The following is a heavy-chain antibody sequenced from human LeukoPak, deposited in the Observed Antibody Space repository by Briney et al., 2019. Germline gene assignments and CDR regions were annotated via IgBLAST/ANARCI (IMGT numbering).Heavy chain of an antibody. V-gene: IGHV3-7*01. CDR3: GRRYTTDFDY. J-gene: IGHJ4*02. CDR2: IKQDGSEK. Sequence: GRSLRLSCAASGFTFSSYWMSWVRQAPGEGLEWVANIKQDGSEKYYVDSVKGRFTISRDNAKNSLYLQINSLRAEDTAVYYCGRRYTTDFDYWGQGTLVTVST. D-gene: IGHD1-14*01. CDR1: GFTFSSYW.